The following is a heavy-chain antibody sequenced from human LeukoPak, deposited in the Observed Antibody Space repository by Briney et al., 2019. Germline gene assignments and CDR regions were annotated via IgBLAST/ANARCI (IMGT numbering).Heavy chain of an antibody. J-gene: IGHJ3*02. CDR2: ISGSGGST. V-gene: IGHV3-23*01. CDR3: AKDLRLNYYGSGSYLRPDAFDI. Sequence: PGGSLRLSCAASGFTFSSYSMNWVRQAPGKGLEWVSAISGSGGSTYYADSVKGRFTISRDNSKNTLYLQMNSLRAEDTAVYYCAKDLRLNYYGSGSYLRPDAFDIWGQGTMVTVSS. CDR1: GFTFSSYS. D-gene: IGHD3-10*01.